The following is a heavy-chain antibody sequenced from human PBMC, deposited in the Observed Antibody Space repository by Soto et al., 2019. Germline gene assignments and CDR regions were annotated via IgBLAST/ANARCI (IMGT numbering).Heavy chain of an antibody. Sequence: GASVKVSCKASGFTSTSSAVQWVRQARGQRLEWIGWIVVGSGNTNYAQKFQERVTITRDMSTSTAYMELSSLRSEDTAVYYCALTYIAVDGTSYYYGMDVWGQGTTVTVSS. J-gene: IGHJ6*02. V-gene: IGHV1-58*01. CDR3: ALTYIAVDGTSYYYGMDV. D-gene: IGHD6-19*01. CDR1: GFTSTSSA. CDR2: IVVGSGNT.